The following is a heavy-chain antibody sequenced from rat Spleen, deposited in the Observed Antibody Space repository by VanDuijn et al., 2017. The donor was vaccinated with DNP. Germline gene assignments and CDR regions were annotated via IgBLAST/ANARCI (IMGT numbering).Heavy chain of an antibody. CDR3: ARHYGGYSYYWYFDF. CDR1: GFTFSDYN. V-gene: IGHV5-7*01. D-gene: IGHD1-11*01. CDR2: ISYDGSST. J-gene: IGHJ1*01. Sequence: EVQLVESGGGLVQPGKSLKLSCAASGFTFSDYNMAWVRQAPKKGLEWVATISYDGSSTYYRDSVKGRFTISRDNAKSTLYLQMESLRSEDTATYYCARHYGGYSYYWYFDFWGPGTMVTVSS.